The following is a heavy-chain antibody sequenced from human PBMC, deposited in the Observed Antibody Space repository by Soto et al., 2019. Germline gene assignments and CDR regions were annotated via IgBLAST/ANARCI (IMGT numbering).Heavy chain of an antibody. Sequence: QVQLVESGGGLVQPGGSLRLSCTASGFVFSKYGMHWVRQAPGKGLEWVAVTSYDGSTEFYAESVKGRFTVSRDNSEKTLYLQMNSLRVGDTAVYFCARSDVDCSGGTCFSFGFDYWGQGTPVTVSS. V-gene: IGHV3-30*03. CDR3: ARSDVDCSGGTCFSFGFDY. D-gene: IGHD2-15*01. J-gene: IGHJ4*01. CDR2: TSYDGSTE. CDR1: GFVFSKYG.